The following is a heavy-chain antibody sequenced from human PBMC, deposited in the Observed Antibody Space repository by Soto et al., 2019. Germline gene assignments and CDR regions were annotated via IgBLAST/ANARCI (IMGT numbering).Heavy chain of an antibody. CDR1: GFTFSSYG. CDR3: ARHHSSGYYSDAFDI. V-gene: IGHV3-33*01. D-gene: IGHD3-22*01. J-gene: IGHJ3*02. Sequence: QVQLVESGGGVVQPGRSLRLSCAASGFTFSSYGMHWVRQAPGKGLEWVAVIWYDGSNKYYADSVKGRFTISRDNSTNRLYLQMNRLRAEETAVYYCARHHSSGYYSDAFDIWGQGTMVTVS. CDR2: IWYDGSNK.